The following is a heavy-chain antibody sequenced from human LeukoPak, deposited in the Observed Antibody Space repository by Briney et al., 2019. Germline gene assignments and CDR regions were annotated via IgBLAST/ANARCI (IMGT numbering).Heavy chain of an antibody. CDR1: GYTFTSYG. Sequence: ASVKVSCKASGYTFTSYGISWVRQAPGQGLEWMGWISAYNGNTNYAQKLQCRVTMTTHTSTSTAYMELRRLRSDDTAVYYCARDTSDAFDIWGQGTMVTVSS. J-gene: IGHJ3*02. D-gene: IGHD2-2*01. CDR2: ISAYNGNT. V-gene: IGHV1-18*01. CDR3: ARDTSDAFDI.